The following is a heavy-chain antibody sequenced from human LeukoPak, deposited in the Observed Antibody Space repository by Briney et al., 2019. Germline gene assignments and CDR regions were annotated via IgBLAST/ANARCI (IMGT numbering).Heavy chain of an antibody. J-gene: IGHJ4*02. Sequence: GESLRLSCAASGFTFTTYWMSWVRQAPGKGLEWVANINQDGTGKFYVDSVKGRFTISRDNAKNSLYLQMNSLRVEDTALYYCARRAPSHDFDDWGQGTLVTVSS. CDR2: INQDGTGK. CDR1: GFTFTTYW. CDR3: ARRAPSHDFDD. V-gene: IGHV3-7*01.